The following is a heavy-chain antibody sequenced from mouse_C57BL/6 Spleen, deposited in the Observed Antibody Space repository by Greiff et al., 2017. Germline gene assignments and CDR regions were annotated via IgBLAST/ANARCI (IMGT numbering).Heavy chain of an antibody. CDR1: GYTFTDYE. Sequence: VQGVESGAELVRPGASVTLSCKASGYTFTDYEMHWVKQTPVHGLEWIGAIDPEPGGTAYNQKFKGKAILTADKSSSTAYMELRSLTSEDSAVYYCTRSDSLYAMDYWGQGTSVTVSS. V-gene: IGHV1-15*01. CDR3: TRSDSLYAMDY. CDR2: IDPEPGGT. J-gene: IGHJ4*01.